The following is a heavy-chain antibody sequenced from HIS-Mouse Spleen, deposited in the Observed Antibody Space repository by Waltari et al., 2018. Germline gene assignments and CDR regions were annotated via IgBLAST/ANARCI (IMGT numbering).Heavy chain of an antibody. J-gene: IGHJ2*01. CDR3: AREIPYSSSWYDWYFDL. Sequence: QLQLQESGPGLVKPSETLSLTCTVSGGSISSSSYYWGWIRQPPGKGLEWIVSIYYSGSTYYNPSLKSGVTISVDTSKNQFSLKLSSVTAADTAVYYCAREIPYSSSWYDWYFDLWGRGTLVTVSS. CDR2: IYYSGST. V-gene: IGHV4-39*07. CDR1: GGSISSSSYY. D-gene: IGHD6-13*01.